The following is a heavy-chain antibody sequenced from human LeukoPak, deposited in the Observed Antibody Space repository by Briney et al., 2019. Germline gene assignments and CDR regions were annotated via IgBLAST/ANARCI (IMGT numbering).Heavy chain of an antibody. Sequence: GGSLRLSCAASGLTFSSYSMNWVRQAPEKGLEWVSSISSSSRYIYYTDSVKGRFTISRDNAKNSLYLQMNSLRAEDTAVYYCARERYSGSYDPFDYWGQGTLVTAS. J-gene: IGHJ4*02. CDR3: ARERYSGSYDPFDY. CDR2: ISSSSRYI. V-gene: IGHV3-21*01. D-gene: IGHD1-26*01. CDR1: GLTFSSYS.